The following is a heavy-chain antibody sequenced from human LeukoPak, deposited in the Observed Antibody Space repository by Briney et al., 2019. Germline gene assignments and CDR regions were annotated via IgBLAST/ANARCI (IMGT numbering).Heavy chain of an antibody. Sequence: GGSLRLSCAASGVTVSRDYMSWVRQAPGKGLEWVSAISGSGGSTYYADSVKGRFTISRDNSKNTLYLQMNSLRAEDTAVYYCAKVVRYFDYWGQGTLVTVSS. CDR3: AKVVRYFDY. J-gene: IGHJ4*02. CDR1: GVTVSRDY. D-gene: IGHD3-9*01. CDR2: ISGSGGST. V-gene: IGHV3-23*01.